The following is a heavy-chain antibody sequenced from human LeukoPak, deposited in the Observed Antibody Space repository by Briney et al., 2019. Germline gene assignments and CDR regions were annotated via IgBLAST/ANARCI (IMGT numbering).Heavy chain of an antibody. CDR2: MNPNSGNT. CDR1: GYTFTSYD. J-gene: IGHJ5*02. D-gene: IGHD6-13*01. CDR3: ARVRQQLVFWKKYNWFDP. Sequence: GASEKVSCKASGYTFTSYDINWVRQATGQGLEWMGWMNPNSGNTGYAQKFQGRVTMTRNTSISTAYMELSSLRSEDTAVYYCARVRQQLVFWKKYNWFDPWGQGTLVTVSS. V-gene: IGHV1-8*01.